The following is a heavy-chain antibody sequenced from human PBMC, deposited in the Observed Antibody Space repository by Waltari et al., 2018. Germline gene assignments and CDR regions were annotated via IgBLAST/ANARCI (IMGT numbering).Heavy chain of an antibody. CDR1: GGSISGHF. D-gene: IGHD1-26*01. V-gene: IGHV4-59*11. Sequence: QVQLQESGPGLLKPSETLSLTCTVSGGSISGHFWNWIRQTPGKGLEWIGQVYFSGGTIYNPSLAGRVTMSVDTSKNQFSLKLTSVTAADTALYYCAKNSLGSKFAFASWGQGALVTVSS. CDR3: AKNSLGSKFAFAS. CDR2: VYFSGGT. J-gene: IGHJ4*02.